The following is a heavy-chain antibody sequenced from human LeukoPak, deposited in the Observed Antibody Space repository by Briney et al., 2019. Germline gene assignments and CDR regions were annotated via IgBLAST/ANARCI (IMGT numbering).Heavy chain of an antibody. CDR1: GFTFSSYS. J-gene: IGHJ4*02. Sequence: GGSLRLSCAASGFTFSSYSMNWVRQAPGKGLEWVSYAAAGGFISYADSVRGRFTISRDNAKNLLYLQMNSLRDEDTAVYYCAREGFYSGYDRWGQGTLVTVSS. CDR3: AREGFYSGYDR. D-gene: IGHD5-12*01. V-gene: IGHV3-48*02. CDR2: AAAGGFI.